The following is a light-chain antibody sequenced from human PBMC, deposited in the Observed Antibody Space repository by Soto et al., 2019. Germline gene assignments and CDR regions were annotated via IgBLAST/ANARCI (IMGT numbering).Light chain of an antibody. Sequence: DIQMTQSPSSLSASVGDRVTITCRASQGIRDALGWYQQKPGKAPKRLNYASSSLQSGVPSRFSGSVTGTEFTLTISCLQPEDFATYYCLQHNSYPQTFGQGTKVEIK. J-gene: IGKJ1*01. V-gene: IGKV1-17*01. CDR3: LQHNSYPQT. CDR1: QGIRDA. CDR2: ASS.